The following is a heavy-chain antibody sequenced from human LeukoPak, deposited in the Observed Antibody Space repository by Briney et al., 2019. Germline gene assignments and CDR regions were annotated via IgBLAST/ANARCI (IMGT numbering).Heavy chain of an antibody. CDR2: IYYSGST. CDR3: ARDGFSSSWYDLDY. J-gene: IGHJ4*02. D-gene: IGHD6-13*01. CDR1: GGSISSYY. V-gene: IGHV4-59*12. Sequence: PSETLSLTCTVSGGSISSYYWSWIRQPPGKGLEWIGYIYYSGSTNYNPSLKSRVTISVDTSKNQFSLKLSSVTAADTAVYYCARDGFSSSWYDLDYWGQGTLVTVSS.